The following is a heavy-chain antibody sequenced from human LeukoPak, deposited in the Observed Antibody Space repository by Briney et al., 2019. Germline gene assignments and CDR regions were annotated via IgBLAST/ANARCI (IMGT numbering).Heavy chain of an antibody. CDR3: TSGDSSGWLEAY. D-gene: IGHD6-19*01. CDR2: ISGSGGST. J-gene: IGHJ4*02. Sequence: PGGSLRLSCAASGFTFSSYAMSWVRQAPGKGLEWVSAISGSGGSTYYADSVKGRFTISRDNARNSLYLQMNSLRAEDTAVYYCTSGDSSGWLEAYWGQGTLVTVSS. CDR1: GFTFSSYA. V-gene: IGHV3-23*01.